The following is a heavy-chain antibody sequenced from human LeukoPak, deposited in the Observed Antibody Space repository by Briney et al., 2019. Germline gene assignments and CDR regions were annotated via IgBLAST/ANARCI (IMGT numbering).Heavy chain of an antibody. CDR3: ARGSVVYAIDRPYYYYYYMDV. CDR1: GGSISSGNYY. D-gene: IGHD2-8*02. J-gene: IGHJ6*03. V-gene: IGHV4-61*02. CDR2: IYTSGST. Sequence: SETLSLTCTVSGGSISSGNYYWNWIRQPAGKGLEWIGRIYTSGSTNYNPSLKSRVTISVDTSKNQFSLKLNSVTAADTAVYYCARGSVVYAIDRPYYYYYYMDVWGKGTTVTVSS.